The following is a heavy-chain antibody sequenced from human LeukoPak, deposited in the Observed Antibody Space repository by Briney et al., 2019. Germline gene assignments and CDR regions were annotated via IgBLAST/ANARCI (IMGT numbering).Heavy chain of an antibody. Sequence: GGSLRLSCAASGFTFSSHGMHWVRQAPGKGLEWVTFISSDGSNKYYADSVKGRFTISRDNSKNTLFLQMNSLRAEDTAVYYCARQHTAATAFDYWGQGTLVTVSS. J-gene: IGHJ4*02. CDR2: ISSDGSNK. D-gene: IGHD6-13*01. CDR3: ARQHTAATAFDY. CDR1: GFTFSSHG. V-gene: IGHV3-30*03.